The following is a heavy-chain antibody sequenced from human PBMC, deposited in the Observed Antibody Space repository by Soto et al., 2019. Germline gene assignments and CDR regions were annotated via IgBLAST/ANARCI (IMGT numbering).Heavy chain of an antibody. D-gene: IGHD1-26*01. CDR1: GYTFTGYY. CDR3: AKGGAIVAAGTRVYLYNAMDV. CDR2: INPNSGDT. J-gene: IGHJ6*02. V-gene: IGHV1-2*02. Sequence: QVQLVQSGTEVKRPGDSVKVSCKAAGYTFTGYYVHWVRQAPGQGLAWMGWINPNSGDTYLAQRFQGRVTMNRDTSIGTAYMELRGLTSDATAEYYCAKGGAIVAAGTRVYLYNAMDVWGQGTTVTVSS.